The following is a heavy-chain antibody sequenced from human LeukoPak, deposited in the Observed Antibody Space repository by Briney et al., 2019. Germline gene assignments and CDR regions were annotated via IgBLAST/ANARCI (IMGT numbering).Heavy chain of an antibody. J-gene: IGHJ4*02. D-gene: IGHD3-3*01. V-gene: IGHV3-23*01. CDR3: ASSTYYDFWSGYYIDY. CDR1: GFTFSSYA. CDR2: ISGSGGST. Sequence: GGSLRLSCAAYGFTFSSYAMSWVRQAPGKGLEWVSAISGSGGSTYYADSVKGRFTISRDNSKNTLYLQMNSLRAEDTAVYYCASSTYYDFWSGYYIDYWGQGTLVTVSS.